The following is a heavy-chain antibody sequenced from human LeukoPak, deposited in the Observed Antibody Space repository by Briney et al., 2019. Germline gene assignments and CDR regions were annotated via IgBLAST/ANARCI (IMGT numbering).Heavy chain of an antibody. CDR3: ARGKNWGYFDY. Sequence: PSETLSLACTVYGGSISSYYWSWIRQPPGKGLEWIGYIYYSGSTNYNPSLKSRVTISVDTSKNQFSLKLSSVTAADTAVYYCARGKNWGYFDYWGQGTLVTVSS. CDR2: IYYSGST. J-gene: IGHJ4*02. D-gene: IGHD7-27*01. V-gene: IGHV4-59*01. CDR1: GGSISSYY.